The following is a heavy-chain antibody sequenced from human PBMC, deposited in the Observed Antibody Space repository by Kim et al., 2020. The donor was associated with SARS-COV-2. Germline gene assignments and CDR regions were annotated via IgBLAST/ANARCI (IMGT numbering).Heavy chain of an antibody. V-gene: IGHV3-48*02. J-gene: IGHJ6*02. D-gene: IGHD3-10*01. Sequence: VKGRFTISRDNAKNALYLQMNSLRDEDTAVYYCARPRGGDYYYYYYGMDVWGQGTTVIVSS. CDR3: ARPRGGDYYYYYYGMDV.